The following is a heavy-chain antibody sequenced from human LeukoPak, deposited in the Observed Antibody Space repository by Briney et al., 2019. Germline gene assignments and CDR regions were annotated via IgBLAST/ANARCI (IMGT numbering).Heavy chain of an antibody. CDR1: GDSVSSNSAA. Sequence: SQTLSLTCAISGDSVSSNSAAWNWIRQSPSRGLEWLGRTYYRSKWYNDYAVSVKSRITINPDTSKNQFSLQLNSVTPEDTAVYYCARDPGPASGSYYLVDLKFDPWGQGTLVTVSP. CDR3: ARDPGPASGSYYLVDLKFDP. CDR2: TYYRSKWYN. V-gene: IGHV6-1*01. D-gene: IGHD3-10*01. J-gene: IGHJ5*02.